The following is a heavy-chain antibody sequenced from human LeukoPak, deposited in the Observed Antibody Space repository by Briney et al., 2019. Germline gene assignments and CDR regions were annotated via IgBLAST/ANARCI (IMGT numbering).Heavy chain of an antibody. Sequence: GESLKISCQGSGYSFTDYWIGWVRQMPGKGLEWMGIIFPDDSDTKYSPSFQGQVTISADKSISTAYLQWSSLKASDTAMYYCARDSSGYYRNWFDPWGQGTLVTVSS. CDR3: ARDSSGYYRNWFDP. J-gene: IGHJ5*02. CDR2: IFPDDSDT. D-gene: IGHD3-22*01. V-gene: IGHV5-51*01. CDR1: GYSFTDYW.